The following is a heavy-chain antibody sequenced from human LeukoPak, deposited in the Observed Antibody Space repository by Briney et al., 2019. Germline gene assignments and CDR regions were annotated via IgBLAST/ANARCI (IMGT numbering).Heavy chain of an antibody. V-gene: IGHV4-59*11. J-gene: IGHJ6*03. CDR1: GGSINGHY. CDR2: IYSSGST. D-gene: IGHD4-17*01. Sequence: SEILSLTCTVSGGSINGHYWSWIRQPPGKELEWIGYIYSSGSTNYNPSLKGRVTMSVDTSKNQFSLKLSSVTAADTAVYYCARDGHGDYDYYYYYMDVWGKGTTVTVSS. CDR3: ARDGHGDYDYYYYYMDV.